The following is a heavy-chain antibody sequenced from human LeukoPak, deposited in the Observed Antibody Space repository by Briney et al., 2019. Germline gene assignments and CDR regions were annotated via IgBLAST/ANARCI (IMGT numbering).Heavy chain of an antibody. D-gene: IGHD3-10*01. CDR2: INHSGST. Sequence: SETLSLTCAVYGGSFSGYYWSWIRPPPGKGLEWSGEINHSGSTNYNPSLKSRVTISVDTSKNQFSLNLSSVTAADTAVYYCARVSGSGSYSDYWGQGTLVTVSS. CDR3: ARVSGSGSYSDY. CDR1: GGSFSGYY. V-gene: IGHV4-34*01. J-gene: IGHJ4*02.